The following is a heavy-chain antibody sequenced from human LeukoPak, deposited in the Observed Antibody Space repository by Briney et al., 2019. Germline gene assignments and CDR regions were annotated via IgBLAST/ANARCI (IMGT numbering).Heavy chain of an antibody. CDR2: INPSGGST. J-gene: IGHJ6*02. Sequence: GASVKVSCKASGYTFTSYFIHWVRQAPGQGLEWMGIINPSGGSTNYAQKFQGRVTMTRDTSTSTVYMELSSLRSDDTAVYYCAREVPLAANYYYYGMDVWGQGTTVTVSS. CDR3: AREVPLAANYYYYGMDV. V-gene: IGHV1-46*01. D-gene: IGHD6-13*01. CDR1: GYTFTSYF.